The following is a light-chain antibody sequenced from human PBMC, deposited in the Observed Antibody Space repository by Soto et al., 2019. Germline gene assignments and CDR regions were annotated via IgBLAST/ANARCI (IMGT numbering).Light chain of an antibody. CDR3: SSYTSSSTLPLV. Sequence: QSALTQPASVSGSPGQSITISCTGTSSDVGGYNYVSWYQQHPGKAPKLMIYEVSNRPSGVSNRFSGSKSGNTASLTISGLQAEDEADYYCSSYTSSSTLPLVFGPGTKVTV. CDR2: EVS. V-gene: IGLV2-14*01. J-gene: IGLJ1*01. CDR1: SSDVGGYNY.